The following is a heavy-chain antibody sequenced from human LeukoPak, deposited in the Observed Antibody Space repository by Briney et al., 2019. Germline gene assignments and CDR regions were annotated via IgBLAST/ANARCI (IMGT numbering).Heavy chain of an antibody. J-gene: IGHJ4*02. D-gene: IGHD4-17*01. CDR1: GFTFSSYV. CDR2: ISGSGGST. V-gene: IGHV3-23*01. CDR3: AKNFYGDYNVFFDY. Sequence: GGSLRLSCAASGFTFSSYVMGWVRQAPGKGLEWVSAISGSGGSTYYADSAKGRFTISRDNSKNTLYLQMNSLRAEDTAVYYCAKNFYGDYNVFFDYWGQGTLVTVSS.